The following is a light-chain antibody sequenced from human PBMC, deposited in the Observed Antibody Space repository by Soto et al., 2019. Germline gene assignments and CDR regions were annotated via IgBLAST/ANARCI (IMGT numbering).Light chain of an antibody. CDR3: MQALQTPPFT. CDR2: LGS. V-gene: IGKV2-24*01. CDR1: QSLVHSDGNTY. J-gene: IGKJ3*01. Sequence: ILLTRTPLSSPVTLGQPASISCRSSQSLVHSDGNTYLSWLQQRPGQPPRLLIYLGSNRSSGVPDRFSGSGSGTDFTLKISRVEAEDVGVYYCMQALQTPPFTFGPGTKVDIK.